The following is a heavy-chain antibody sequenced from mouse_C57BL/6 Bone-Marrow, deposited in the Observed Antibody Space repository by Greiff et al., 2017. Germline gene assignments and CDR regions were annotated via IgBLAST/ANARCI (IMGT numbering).Heavy chain of an antibody. CDR3: ARKGDSNYWFAY. CDR2: ISNGGGST. V-gene: IGHV5-12*01. CDR1: GFTFSDYY. D-gene: IGHD2-5*01. Sequence: EVKLMESGGGLVQPGGSLKLSCAASGFTFSDYYMYWVRQTPEKRLEWVAYISNGGGSTYYPDTVKGRFTISRDNAKNTLYLQMSRLKSEDTAMYYCARKGDSNYWFAYWGQGTLGTVSA. J-gene: IGHJ3*01.